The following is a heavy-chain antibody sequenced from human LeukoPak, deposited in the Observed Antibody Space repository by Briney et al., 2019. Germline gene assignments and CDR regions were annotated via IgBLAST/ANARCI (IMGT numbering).Heavy chain of an antibody. J-gene: IGHJ4*02. CDR2: ISYDGSNK. D-gene: IGHD3-22*01. CDR1: GFTFSSYG. Sequence: GRSLRLSCAASGFTFSSYGMHWVRQAPGKGLEWVAVISYDGSNKYYADSVKGRFTTSRDNSKNTLYLQMNSLRAEDTAVYYCAKDYRYYYDSSVYSYYFDYWGQGTLVTVSS. CDR3: AKDYRYYYDSSVYSYYFDY. V-gene: IGHV3-30*18.